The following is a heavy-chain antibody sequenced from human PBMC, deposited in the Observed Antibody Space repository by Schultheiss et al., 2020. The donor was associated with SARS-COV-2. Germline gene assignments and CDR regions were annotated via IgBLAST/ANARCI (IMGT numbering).Heavy chain of an antibody. CDR1: GDSMCTNRTG. CDR2: TYYRSKWYN. CDR3: ARDVESYLSDVGWFDP. V-gene: IGHV6-1*01. J-gene: IGHJ5*02. Sequence: SQTLSLTCAMSGDSMCTNRTGWRWIRQSPWRGLEWLGRTYYRSKWYNDYAVSVKSRITINPDTSKNQFSLQLNSVTPEDTAVYYCARDVESYLSDVGWFDPWGQGTLVTVSS. D-gene: IGHD5-24*01.